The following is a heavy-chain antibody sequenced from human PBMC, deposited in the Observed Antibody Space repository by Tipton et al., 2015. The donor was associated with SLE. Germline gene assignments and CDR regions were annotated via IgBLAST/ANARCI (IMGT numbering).Heavy chain of an antibody. V-gene: IGHV4-38-2*01. CDR2: IYHSGSV. Sequence: TLSLTCDVSGYTISNGYYWGWIRQSAGKGLEWIGTIYHSGSVYYNPSFNSRATISVDTSKNQFSLDLKSLTDADTAVYYCAGSVRLQLDVFDIWGQGTAVTVSS. J-gene: IGHJ3*02. CDR1: GYTISNGYY. CDR3: AGSVRLQLDVFDI. D-gene: IGHD3-16*01.